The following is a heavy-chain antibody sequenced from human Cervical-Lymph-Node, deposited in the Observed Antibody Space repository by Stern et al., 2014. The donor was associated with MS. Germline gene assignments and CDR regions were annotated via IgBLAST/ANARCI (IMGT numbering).Heavy chain of an antibody. CDR3: AKDDYYGSGSYPLGMDV. CDR1: GSTFVDYA. V-gene: IGHV3-9*01. CDR2: IRWNSGSI. D-gene: IGHD3-10*01. Sequence: EEHLVESGGGLVQPGRSLRLSCAASGSTFVDYAMQWVRQAPGKGLEWVSGIRWNSGSIGYSDSVKGRFTHSRDNAKNSLYLQMNSLRAEDTALYYCAKDDYYGSGSYPLGMDVWGQGTTVTVSS. J-gene: IGHJ6*02.